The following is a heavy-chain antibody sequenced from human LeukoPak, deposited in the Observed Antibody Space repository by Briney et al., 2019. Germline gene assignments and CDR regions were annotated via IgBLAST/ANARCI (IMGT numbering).Heavy chain of an antibody. J-gene: IGHJ4*02. D-gene: IGHD6-19*01. Sequence: SETLSLTCTVSGGSLISSPYYWGWIRQPPGKGLEWIGKIYYSGSDYYNPSLKTRVPIPVDTSKNKFSLKLTSVTAADTAVYYCARHASVDGNWPRPLDYWGQGSLVTVSS. CDR2: IYYSGSD. CDR3: ARHASVDGNWPRPLDY. CDR1: GGSLISSPYY. V-gene: IGHV4-39*01.